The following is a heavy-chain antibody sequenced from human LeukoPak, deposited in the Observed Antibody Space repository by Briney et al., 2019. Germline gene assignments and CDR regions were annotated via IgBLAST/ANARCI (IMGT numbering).Heavy chain of an antibody. Sequence: PGGSLRLSCAASGFKFDDYGMSWVRRAPGKGLEWVSAISGSGGSTYYADSVKGRFTISRDNSKNTLYLQMNSLRAEDTAVYYCAKDLQKSHSRKAYYFDYWGQGTLVTVSS. J-gene: IGHJ4*02. CDR3: AKDLQKSHSRKAYYFDY. CDR2: ISGSGGST. CDR1: GFKFDDYG. V-gene: IGHV3-23*01.